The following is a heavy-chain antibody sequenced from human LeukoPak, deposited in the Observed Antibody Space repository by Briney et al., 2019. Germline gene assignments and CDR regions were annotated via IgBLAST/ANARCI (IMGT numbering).Heavy chain of an antibody. J-gene: IGHJ4*02. V-gene: IGHV4-59*01. D-gene: IGHD3-16*01. CDR3: ARASGYAYGGAIDY. CDR2: IYYSGST. CDR1: GGSIGSYY. Sequence: SETLSLTCTVSGGSIGSYYWSWIRQPPGKGLEWIAYIYYSGSTNYNPSLKSRVTISVDTSKNQFSLKLSSVTAADTAVYYCARASGYAYGGAIDYWGQGTLVTVSS.